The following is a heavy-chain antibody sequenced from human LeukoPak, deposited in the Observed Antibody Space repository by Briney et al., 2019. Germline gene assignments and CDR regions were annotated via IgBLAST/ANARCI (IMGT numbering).Heavy chain of an antibody. V-gene: IGHV4-61*08. CDR3: ARVPYSFFDY. CDR2: IYHSGST. J-gene: IGHJ4*02. D-gene: IGHD5-18*01. Sequence: SETLSLTCTVSGGSISSGGYYWSWIRQPPGKGLEWIGYIYHSGSTYYNPSLKSRVTISVDTSKNQFSLKLSSVTAADTAVYYCARVPYSFFDYWGQGTLVTVSS. CDR1: GGSISSGGYY.